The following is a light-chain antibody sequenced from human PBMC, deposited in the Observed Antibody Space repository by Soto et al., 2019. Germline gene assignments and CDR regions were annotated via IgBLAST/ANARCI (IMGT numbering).Light chain of an antibody. Sequence: QSVLTQPPSASGTPGQRLTISCSGCTSNIAINYVYCFKLLPGTAPKFLIYRNSQRPSGVPDRFSVSKSGTAASLASSALRSEDEADYYCTEWDNSLDAYVLGNGTKVTVL. V-gene: IGLV1-47*01. CDR3: TEWDNSLDAYV. CDR2: RNS. J-gene: IGLJ1*01. CDR1: TSNIAINY.